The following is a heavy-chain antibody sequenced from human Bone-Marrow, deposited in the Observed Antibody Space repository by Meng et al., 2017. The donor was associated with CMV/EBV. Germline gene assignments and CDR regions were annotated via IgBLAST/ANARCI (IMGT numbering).Heavy chain of an antibody. D-gene: IGHD2-2*02. CDR1: GYSFTSYW. V-gene: IGHV5-51*01. CDR2: IYPGDSDT. J-gene: IGHJ4*02. Sequence: GGSLRLSCKGSGYSFTSYWIGWVRQMPGKGLEWMGIIYPGDSDTRYSPSFQGQVTISADKSISTAYLQWSSLKASDTAMYYCARHSYCSSTSCYSSYWGQGTLVTVSS. CDR3: ARHSYCSSTSCYSSY.